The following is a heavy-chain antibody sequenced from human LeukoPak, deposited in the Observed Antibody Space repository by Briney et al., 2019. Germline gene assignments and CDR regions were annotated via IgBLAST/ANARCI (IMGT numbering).Heavy chain of an antibody. D-gene: IGHD2-2*01. J-gene: IGHJ4*02. V-gene: IGHV3-30-3*01. CDR3: ARGRLGYCSSTSCLSPDY. Sequence: GRSLRLSCAASGFTFSSYAMHWVRQAPGKGLERVAVISYDGSNKYYADSVKGRFTISRDNSKNTLYLQMNSLRAEDTAVYYCARGRLGYCSSTSCLSPDYWGQGTLVTVSS. CDR1: GFTFSSYA. CDR2: ISYDGSNK.